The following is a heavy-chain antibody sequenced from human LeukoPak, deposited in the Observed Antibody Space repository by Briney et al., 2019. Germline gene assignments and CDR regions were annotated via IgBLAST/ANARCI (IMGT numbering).Heavy chain of an antibody. J-gene: IGHJ5*02. CDR1: GFTFSSYG. V-gene: IGHV3-NL1*01. D-gene: IGHD1-20*01. Sequence: PGGSLRLSCAASGFTFSSYGMHWVRQAPGKGLEWVSVIYSGGTTYYTNSVKGRFTISRDNSKNTLYLQMNSLRADDTAVYYCARGITGSNNWFDPWGQGTLVTVSS. CDR3: ARGITGSNNWFDP. CDR2: IYSGGTT.